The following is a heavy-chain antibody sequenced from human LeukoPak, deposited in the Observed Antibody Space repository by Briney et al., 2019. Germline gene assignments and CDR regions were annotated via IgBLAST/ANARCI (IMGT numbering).Heavy chain of an antibody. CDR3: ARAPPDNSSGYPSIDY. V-gene: IGHV4-31*03. J-gene: IGHJ4*02. CDR1: GGSISSGGYY. Sequence: SETLSLTCTVSGGSISSGGYYWSWIRQHPGKGLEWIGYIYYSGSTYYNPSLKSRVTISVDTSKNQISPKLSSVTAADTAVYYCARAPPDNSSGYPSIDYWGQGTLVTVSS. CDR2: IYYSGST. D-gene: IGHD3-22*01.